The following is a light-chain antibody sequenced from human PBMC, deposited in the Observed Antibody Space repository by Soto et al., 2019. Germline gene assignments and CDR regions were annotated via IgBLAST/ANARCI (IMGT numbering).Light chain of an antibody. J-gene: IGKJ5*01. CDR3: QQSYSTPCVT. Sequence: DIQMTQSPSSLSASVGDRVTITCRASQSISSYLNWYQQKPGKAPKLLIYAASSLQSGVPSRFSGSRSGTDFTLTISSLQPEDFATYYCQQSYSTPCVTFGRGTRLEIK. CDR1: QSISSY. V-gene: IGKV1-39*01. CDR2: AAS.